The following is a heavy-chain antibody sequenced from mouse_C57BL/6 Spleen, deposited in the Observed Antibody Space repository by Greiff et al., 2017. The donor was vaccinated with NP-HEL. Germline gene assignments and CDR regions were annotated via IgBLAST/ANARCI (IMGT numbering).Heavy chain of an antibody. V-gene: IGHV2-5*01. D-gene: IGHD2-4*01. J-gene: IGHJ1*03. CDR3: AKTLYDYDGGYFDV. CDR1: GFSLTSYG. Sequence: VQLQESGPGLVQPSQSLSITCTVSGFSLTSYGVHWVRQSPGKGLEWLGVIWRGGSTDYNAAFMSRLSITKDNSKSQVFFKMNSLQADDTAIYYCAKTLYDYDGGYFDVWGTGTTVTVSS. CDR2: IWRGGST.